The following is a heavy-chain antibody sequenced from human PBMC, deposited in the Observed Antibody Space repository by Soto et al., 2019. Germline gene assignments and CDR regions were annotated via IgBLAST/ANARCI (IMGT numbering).Heavy chain of an antibody. CDR2: TYYRSKWYN. V-gene: IGHV6-1*01. CDR1: GDSVSSNSAA. CDR3: ARDESDYYGSGSPRVYGMDV. Sequence: PSQTLSLTCAISGDSVSSNSAAWNWIRQSPSRGLEWLGRTYYRSKWYNDYAVSVKSRITINPDTSKNQFSLQLNSVTPEDTAVYYCARDESDYYGSGSPRVYGMDVWGQGTTVTVYS. J-gene: IGHJ6*02. D-gene: IGHD3-10*01.